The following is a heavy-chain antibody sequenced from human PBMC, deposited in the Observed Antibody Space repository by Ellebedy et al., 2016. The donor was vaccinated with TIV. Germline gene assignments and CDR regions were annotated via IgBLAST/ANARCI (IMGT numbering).Heavy chain of an antibody. V-gene: IGHV5-51*01. Sequence: GESLKISCYGSGYSFTRYWIGWVRQMPGKGLEWMGIIYPGDSETRYSPSFQGQVTISVDKSISTAYLQWSSLKASETAMYYCARRDGDLYYYFGMDVWGQGTTVTVSS. J-gene: IGHJ6*02. CDR2: IYPGDSET. CDR3: ARRDGDLYYYFGMDV. D-gene: IGHD4-17*01. CDR1: GYSFTRYW.